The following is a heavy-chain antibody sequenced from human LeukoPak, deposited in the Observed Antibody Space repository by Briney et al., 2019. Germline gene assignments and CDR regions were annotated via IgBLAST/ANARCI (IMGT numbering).Heavy chain of an antibody. Sequence: SVKVSCKASGGTFSSYAISWVRQAPGQGLEWMGGIIPIFGTANYAQKFQGRVTITADESTSTAYMELSSLRSEDTAVYYCARDLVGYSSSWYSDYWGQGTLVTVSS. D-gene: IGHD6-13*01. CDR1: GGTFSSYA. V-gene: IGHV1-69*13. CDR3: ARDLVGYSSSWYSDY. CDR2: IIPIFGTA. J-gene: IGHJ4*02.